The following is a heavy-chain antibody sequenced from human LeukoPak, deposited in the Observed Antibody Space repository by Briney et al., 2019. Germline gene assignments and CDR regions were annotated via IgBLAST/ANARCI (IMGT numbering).Heavy chain of an antibody. D-gene: IGHD6-19*01. Sequence: GGSLRLSCAASGFTFSDYGMHWVRQAPGKGLEWVAVLWSDGSNKYYADSVKGRFTISRDNSKTTLYLQMNSLRTEDTAVYYCARGRGGSIAVAGLLDYWGQGTLVTISS. CDR3: ARGRGGSIAVAGLLDY. CDR1: GFTFSDYG. CDR2: LWSDGSNK. J-gene: IGHJ4*02. V-gene: IGHV3-33*01.